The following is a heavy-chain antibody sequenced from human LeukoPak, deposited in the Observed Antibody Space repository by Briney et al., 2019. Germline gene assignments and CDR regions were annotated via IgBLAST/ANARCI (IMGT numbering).Heavy chain of an antibody. D-gene: IGHD6-13*01. CDR3: ARDRGSSWYYFDY. V-gene: IGHV3-30-3*01. J-gene: IGHJ4*02. CDR2: ISYDGSNK. CDR1: GLTFSNYA. Sequence: PGESLRLSCAASGLTFSNYAMNWVRQAPGKGLEWVAVISYDGSNKYYADSVKGRFTISRDNSKNTLYLQMNSLRAEDTAVYYCARDRGSSWYYFDYWGQGTLVTVSS.